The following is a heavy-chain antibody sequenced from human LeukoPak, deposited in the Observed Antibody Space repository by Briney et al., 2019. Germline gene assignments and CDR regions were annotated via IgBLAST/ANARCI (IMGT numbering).Heavy chain of an antibody. Sequence: SETLSLTCTVSGGSISSYYWSWIREPPGKGLEWIGYIYYSGSTNYNPSLKSRVTMSIDTSKNQLSLKLSSVTAADTAVYYCARWSGYALDWGQGTLVTVSS. J-gene: IGHJ4*02. CDR1: GGSISSYY. CDR2: IYYSGST. CDR3: ARWSGYALD. V-gene: IGHV4-59*01. D-gene: IGHD2-2*01.